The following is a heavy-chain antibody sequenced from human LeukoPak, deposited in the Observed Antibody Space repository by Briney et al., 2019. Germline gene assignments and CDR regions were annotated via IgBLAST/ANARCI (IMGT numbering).Heavy chain of an antibody. Sequence: ASVKVSCKASGYTFTGYYIHWVRQAPGQGLEWMGWINPKSGGTNYAQKFQGRVTMTRDTSISTVYMELRSLRSDDTAVYYCAFSSYYLQGNYYYMDVWGKGTTVTVSS. CDR3: AFSSYYLQGNYYYMDV. CDR1: GYTFTGYY. V-gene: IGHV1-2*02. D-gene: IGHD1-26*01. J-gene: IGHJ6*03. CDR2: INPKSGGT.